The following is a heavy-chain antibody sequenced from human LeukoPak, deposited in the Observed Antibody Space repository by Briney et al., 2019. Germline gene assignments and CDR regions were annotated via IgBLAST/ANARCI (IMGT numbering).Heavy chain of an antibody. CDR1: GDSISSGGYS. J-gene: IGHJ4*02. Sequence: SETLSLTCVVSGDSISSGGYSWNWIRQPPGKGLEWIGYMYNSGTTSYNPSLKSRVTMSVDTSKNQFSLKLSSVTAADTAVYYCAREYSSSWYSLWGQGTLVTVSS. CDR3: AREYSSSWYSL. CDR2: MYNSGTT. D-gene: IGHD6-13*01. V-gene: IGHV4-30-4*07.